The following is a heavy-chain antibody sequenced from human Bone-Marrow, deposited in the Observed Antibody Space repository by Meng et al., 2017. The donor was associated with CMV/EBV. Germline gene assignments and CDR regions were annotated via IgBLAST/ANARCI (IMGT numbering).Heavy chain of an antibody. D-gene: IGHD2-2*01. Sequence: ASVKVSCKTSGYTFTGYYMHWVRQAPGQGLEWMGWINPNSGGTNYAQKFQGRVTMTRDTSISTAYMELSRLRSEDTAVYFCARGGLYCISSTCIDYYGLDVWGQGTTVTVSS. CDR3: ARGGLYCISSTCIDYYGLDV. CDR1: GYTFTGYY. CDR2: INPNSGGT. J-gene: IGHJ6*02. V-gene: IGHV1-2*02.